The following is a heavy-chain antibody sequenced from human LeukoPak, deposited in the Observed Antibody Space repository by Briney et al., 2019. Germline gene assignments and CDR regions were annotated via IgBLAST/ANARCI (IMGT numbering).Heavy chain of an antibody. V-gene: IGHV3-30-3*01. CDR2: ISYDGSNK. CDR3: VSLPGAQYYDFLTGYWGGGSDY. CDR1: GFTFSSYA. J-gene: IGHJ4*02. Sequence: QPGGSLRLSCAASGFTFSSYAMHWVRQAPGKGLEWVAVISYDGSNKYYADSVKGRFTISRDNSKNTLYLQMNSLRAEDTAVYYCVSLPGAQYYDFLTGYWGGGSDYWGQGTLVTVSS. D-gene: IGHD3-9*01.